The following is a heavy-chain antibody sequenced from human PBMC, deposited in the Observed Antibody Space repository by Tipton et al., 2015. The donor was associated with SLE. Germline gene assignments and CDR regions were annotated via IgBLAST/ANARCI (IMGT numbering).Heavy chain of an antibody. Sequence: LRLSCTVSGDSISPYYWSWIRQPPGKGLEWIGYIYFSGSTNYSPSLRSRVSMSLDTSKKQSSLYPSSVTAADTAVYFCARGRDYYGFFDSWGQGTLVTVSS. J-gene: IGHJ4*02. CDR2: IYFSGST. V-gene: IGHV4-59*12. D-gene: IGHD3-10*01. CDR1: GDSISPYY. CDR3: ARGRDYYGFFDS.